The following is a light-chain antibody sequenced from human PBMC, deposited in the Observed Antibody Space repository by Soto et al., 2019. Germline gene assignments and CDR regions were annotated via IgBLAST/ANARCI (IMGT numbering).Light chain of an antibody. CDR1: NSNIGNNY. Sequence: QSVLTQAPSASGTPGQTVTISCSGTNSNIGNNYVSWYQQLPGTAPRLLIYGNNQRPSGGPDRFSGSKSGTSASLAISGLRSEDEATYYCATWAGSMSGVVFGGGTKLTVL. J-gene: IGLJ2*01. CDR2: GNN. CDR3: ATWAGSMSGVV. V-gene: IGLV1-47*01.